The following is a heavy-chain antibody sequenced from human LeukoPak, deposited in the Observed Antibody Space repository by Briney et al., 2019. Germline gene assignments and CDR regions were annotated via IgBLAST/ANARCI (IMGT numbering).Heavy chain of an antibody. CDR1: GFTFTNYW. J-gene: IGHJ4*02. V-gene: IGHV3-7*01. Sequence: GGSLRLSCVASGFTFTNYWISWVRQAPGKGLEWVANIKYDGREKFYVDSVKGRFTLSRDNAKNLLYLQMSSLRAEDTAVYYCAGSSGWVAVNWGQGTLVTVSS. D-gene: IGHD6-19*01. CDR2: IKYDGREK. CDR3: AGSSGWVAVN.